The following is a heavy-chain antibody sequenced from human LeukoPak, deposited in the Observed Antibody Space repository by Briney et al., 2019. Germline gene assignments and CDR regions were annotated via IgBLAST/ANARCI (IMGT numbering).Heavy chain of an antibody. CDR2: IDTDGSTT. J-gene: IGHJ4*02. Sequence: GGSLRLSCAASGFTFSRFWMHWVRQPPGKGLVWVSRIDTDGSTTTYADFVKGRFTISRDNAKSTVYLQINSLRAEDTAVYYCATLSSFGNDYWGQGVLVTVSS. CDR3: ATLSSFGNDY. V-gene: IGHV3-74*01. D-gene: IGHD5-18*01. CDR1: GFTFSRFW.